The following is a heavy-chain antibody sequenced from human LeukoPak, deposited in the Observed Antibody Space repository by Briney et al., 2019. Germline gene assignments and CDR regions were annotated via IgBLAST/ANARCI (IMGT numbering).Heavy chain of an antibody. V-gene: IGHV3-23*01. CDR2: ISGGGETT. CDR3: ARDYADDVGYFFFDY. CDR1: GFTFNNYA. J-gene: IGHJ4*02. Sequence: GGSLRLSCAASGFTFNNYAMNWVRQAPGKGLEWVSSISGGGETTYYADSAKGRFTISRDNSQNTLYLQMNRLRAEETGVYYCARDYADDVGYFFFDYWGQGTLVTVSS. D-gene: IGHD4-17*01.